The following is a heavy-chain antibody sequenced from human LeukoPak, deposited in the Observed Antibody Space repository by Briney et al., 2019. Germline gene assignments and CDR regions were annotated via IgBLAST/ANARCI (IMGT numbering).Heavy chain of an antibody. J-gene: IGHJ5*02. CDR3: ARGIFYGGRNQYIWFDL. V-gene: IGHV4-34*01. Sequence: SETLSLTYAVYGGPFRGFFWSWIRQAPGKGLEWIGEVSHSGSSNYNPSLRGRISISLDTSKSQFSLKLTSVTAADSAVYYCARGIFYGGRNQYIWFDLWGQGTLVTVSS. D-gene: IGHD4-23*01. CDR1: GGPFRGFF. CDR2: VSHSGSS.